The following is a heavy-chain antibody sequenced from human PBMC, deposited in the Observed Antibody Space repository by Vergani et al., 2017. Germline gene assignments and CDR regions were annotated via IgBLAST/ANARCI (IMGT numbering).Heavy chain of an antibody. Sequence: EVQLLESGGGLVQPGGSLRLSCAASRFTFSNYDMSWVRQAPGKGLEWVSYISSSSSTIYYTDSVKGRFTISRDNSKNMLFLQMNNLRTEDTAIYYCAKQYFVSGNYLFDYWGQGTLVTVSS. J-gene: IGHJ4*02. CDR1: RFTFSNYD. V-gene: IGHV3-23*01. CDR3: AKQYFVSGNYLFDY. CDR2: ISSSSSTI. D-gene: IGHD3-10*01.